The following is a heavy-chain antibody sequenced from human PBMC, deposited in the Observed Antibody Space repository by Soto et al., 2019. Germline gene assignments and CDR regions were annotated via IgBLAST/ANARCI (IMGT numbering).Heavy chain of an antibody. V-gene: IGHV3-23*01. J-gene: IGHJ6*02. CDR2: ISGSGGST. CDR3: AKELWVIAAPSSGYYDVLDV. Sequence: GESLRLSCAASGCTFSSYAMRGCRQAPGKELEWVSAISGSGGSTYYEDSVKGRFTISIDNSKNTLYLKMNSLSAEDTAVYYCAKELWVIAAPSSGYYDVLDVWAQRTTV. CDR1: GCTFSSYA. D-gene: IGHD6-6*01.